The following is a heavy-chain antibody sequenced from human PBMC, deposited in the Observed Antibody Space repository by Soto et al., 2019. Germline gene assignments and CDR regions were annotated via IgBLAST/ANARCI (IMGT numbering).Heavy chain of an antibody. CDR3: ANMDTAMDHHMGEMATSPRF. J-gene: IGHJ4*02. CDR2: ISYDGSNK. CDR1: GFTFSSYG. D-gene: IGHD5-18*01. V-gene: IGHV3-30*18. Sequence: GGSLRLSCAASGFTFSSYGMHWVRQAPGKGLEWVAVISYDGSNKYYADSVKGRFTISRDNSKNTLYLQMNSLRAEDTAVYYCANMDTAMDHHMGEMATSPRFWGQGTLVTVSS.